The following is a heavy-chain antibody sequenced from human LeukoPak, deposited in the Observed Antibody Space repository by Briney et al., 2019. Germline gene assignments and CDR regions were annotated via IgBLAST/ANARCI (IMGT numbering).Heavy chain of an antibody. J-gene: IGHJ3*01. V-gene: IGHV3-21*04. CDR2: ISSSSSYI. D-gene: IGHD3-16*02. CDR1: GFTFSRYS. CDR3: ANDMQLST. Sequence: PGGSLRLSCAASGFTFSRYSMNWVRHAPGKGLEWVSSISSSSSYIYYADSVKGRFTISRDNAKNSLYLQMNSLRVEDTSIYDCANDMQLSTWGLGTMVTVSS.